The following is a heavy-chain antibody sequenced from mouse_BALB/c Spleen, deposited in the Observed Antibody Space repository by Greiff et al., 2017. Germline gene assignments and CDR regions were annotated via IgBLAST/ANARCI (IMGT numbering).Heavy chain of an antibody. J-gene: IGHJ4*01. V-gene: IGHV1-69*02. CDR2: IYPSDSYT. Sequence: QVQLQQPGAELVRPGASVKLSCKASGYTFTSYWINWVKQRPGQGLEWIGNIYPSDSYTNYNQKFKDKATLTVDKSSSTAYMQLSSPTSEDSAVYYCTRRGNYPSYYAMDYWGQGTSVTVAS. D-gene: IGHD2-1*01. CDR1: GYTFTSYW. CDR3: TRRGNYPSYYAMDY.